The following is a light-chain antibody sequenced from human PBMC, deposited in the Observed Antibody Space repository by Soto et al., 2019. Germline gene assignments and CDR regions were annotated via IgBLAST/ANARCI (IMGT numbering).Light chain of an antibody. CDR3: QQYGSSPLT. V-gene: IGKV3-20*01. Sequence: EIALTQSPGTLSLSPGERATLSCRASQSVSSGYLGWHQQKPGQAPRLLIYGASSRATGIPDRFSGSGSGTDYTLTISRVEPEDFAVYYCQQYGSSPLTFGGGTKVEIK. J-gene: IGKJ4*01. CDR2: GAS. CDR1: QSVSSGY.